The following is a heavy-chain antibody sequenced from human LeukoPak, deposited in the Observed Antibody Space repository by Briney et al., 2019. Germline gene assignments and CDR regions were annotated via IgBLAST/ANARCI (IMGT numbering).Heavy chain of an antibody. CDR2: ISYDGGNK. CDR3: ARRYDGFDY. J-gene: IGHJ4*02. Sequence: GRSLRLSCAASGFTFSSYAMHWVRQAPGKGLEWVAVISYDGGNKYYADSVKGRFSISRDNSKNTLYLQMNSLRAEDTAVYYCARRYDGFDYWGQGTLVTVPS. V-gene: IGHV3-30*04. CDR1: GFTFSSYA. D-gene: IGHD3-3*01.